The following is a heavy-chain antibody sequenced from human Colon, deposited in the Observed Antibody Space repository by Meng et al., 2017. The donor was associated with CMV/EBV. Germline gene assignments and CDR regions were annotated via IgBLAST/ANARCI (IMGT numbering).Heavy chain of an antibody. V-gene: IGHV4-61*08. CDR1: GGCVKGGGSY. CDR2: ISYSGNT. Sequence: VAGGCVKGGGSYWTWIRQPQGKGLEWIGYISYSGNTNYNPSLKSRLTIEVDTSRNQFSLKLTSVTAADTAMYYCAREASGWSTGVDSWGQGTLVTVSS. D-gene: IGHD6-19*01. CDR3: AREASGWSTGVDS. J-gene: IGHJ4*02.